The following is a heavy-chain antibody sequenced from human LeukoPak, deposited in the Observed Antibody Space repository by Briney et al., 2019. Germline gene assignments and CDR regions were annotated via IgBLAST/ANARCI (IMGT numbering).Heavy chain of an antibody. D-gene: IGHD3-22*01. CDR2: ISSSSSYI. J-gene: IGHJ4*02. CDR1: GFTFSSYS. CDR3: ARAAGTYDSSGYTYYFDY. Sequence: GGSLRLSCAASGFTFSSYSMNWVRQAPGKGLEWVSSISSSSSYIYYADSVKGRFTISRDNAKNSLYLQMNGLRAEDTAVYYCARAAGTYDSSGYTYYFDYWGQGTLVTVSS. V-gene: IGHV3-21*01.